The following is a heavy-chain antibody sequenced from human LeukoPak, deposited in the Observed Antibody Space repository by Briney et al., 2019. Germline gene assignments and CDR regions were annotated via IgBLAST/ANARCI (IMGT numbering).Heavy chain of an antibody. J-gene: IGHJ4*02. CDR1: GFTFSSYA. D-gene: IGHD3-3*01. CDR3: ARGFLEWLLYVDY. V-gene: IGHV3-21*01. Sequence: GGSLRLSCAASGFTFSSYAMNWVRQAPGKGLEWVSSISSSSSYIYYADSVKGRFTISRDNAKNSLYLQMNSLRAEDTAVYYCARGFLEWLLYVDYWGQGTLVTVSS. CDR2: ISSSSSYI.